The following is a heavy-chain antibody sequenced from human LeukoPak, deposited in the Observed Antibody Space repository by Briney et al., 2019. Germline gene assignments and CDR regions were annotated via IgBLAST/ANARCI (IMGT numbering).Heavy chain of an antibody. D-gene: IGHD3-22*01. J-gene: IGHJ4*02. CDR2: IIPIFGTA. CDR1: GYTFTSYA. V-gene: IGHV1-69*05. Sequence: ASVKVSCKASGYTFTSYAISWVRQAPGQGLEWMGGIIPIFGTANYAQKFQGRVTITTDESTSTAFMELSSLRSEDTAVYYCARVGSGYYSYFDYWGQGTLVTVSS. CDR3: ARVGSGYYSYFDY.